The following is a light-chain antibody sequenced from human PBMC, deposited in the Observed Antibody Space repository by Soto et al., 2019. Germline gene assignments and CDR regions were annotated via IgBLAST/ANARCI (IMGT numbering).Light chain of an antibody. Sequence: DIQMTQSPPSLSASVGDILTITCLASQGISTYLNWYRQKPGKAPKLLIYAASSLQSGVPSRFSGSGSETEFTLSISSLQPEDFATYFCQQIYSAPLTFGGGTKVDIK. CDR1: QGISTY. CDR3: QQIYSAPLT. CDR2: AAS. V-gene: IGKV1-39*01. J-gene: IGKJ4*01.